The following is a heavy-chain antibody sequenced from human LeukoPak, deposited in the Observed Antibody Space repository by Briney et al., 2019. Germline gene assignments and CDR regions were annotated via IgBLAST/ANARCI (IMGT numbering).Heavy chain of an antibody. CDR2: IKSKSDGGTV. D-gene: IGHD1-26*01. V-gene: IGHV3-15*01. CDR3: TTAFSIVGTTQPNF. J-gene: IGHJ4*02. Sequence: PGGSLRLSCAASGFTFNDAWMSWVRQAPGKGLEWVGRIKSKSDGGTVDYAAPVKGRFTISRDDSKNTLYLQMNSLKSEDTAVYSCTTAFSIVGTTQPNFWGQGTLVTVSS. CDR1: GFTFNDAW.